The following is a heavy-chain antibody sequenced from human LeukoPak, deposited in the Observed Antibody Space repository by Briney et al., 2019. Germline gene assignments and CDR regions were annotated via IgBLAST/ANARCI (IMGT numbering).Heavy chain of an antibody. CDR3: ARVQRWGYSNYFDY. CDR1: GFTFDDYA. V-gene: IGHV3-20*04. D-gene: IGHD4-11*01. J-gene: IGHJ4*02. CDR2: ISWNGAGT. Sequence: PGGSLRLSCAASGFTFDDYAMHWVRQAPGKGLEWVSGISWNGAGTGYADSVKGRFTISRDNAKNSLYLQMNSLRAEDTALYYCARVQRWGYSNYFDYWGQGTLVTVSS.